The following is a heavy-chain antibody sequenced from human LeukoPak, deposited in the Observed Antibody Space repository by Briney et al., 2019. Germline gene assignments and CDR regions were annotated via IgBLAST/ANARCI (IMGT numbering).Heavy chain of an antibody. CDR1: GGSISGTDYY. V-gene: IGHV4-39*07. J-gene: IGHJ3*02. CDR3: ARFRDYKEAFDI. Sequence: PSETLSLTCTVSGGSISGTDYYWDWIRQPPGKGLEWVATVYYTGSTYYNPSLKSRVTMSVDTSKNQFSLRLNSVTSADTAVYYCARFRDYKEAFDIWGQGTMVTVSS. CDR2: VYYTGST. D-gene: IGHD3-10*01.